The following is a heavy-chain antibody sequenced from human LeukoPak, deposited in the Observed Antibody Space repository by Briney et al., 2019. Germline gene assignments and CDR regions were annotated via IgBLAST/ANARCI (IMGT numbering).Heavy chain of an antibody. Sequence: ASVKVSCKASGYTFTGYYMHLVRQAHAQGLEWMGWINPNSGGTNYAQKVQGRVTMTRDTSISTAYMELSRLRSDDTAVYYCAREYYDFWSGYYLFGCWGQGTLVTVSS. CDR2: INPNSGGT. D-gene: IGHD3-3*01. CDR1: GYTFTGYY. CDR3: AREYYDFWSGYYLFGC. V-gene: IGHV1-2*02. J-gene: IGHJ4*02.